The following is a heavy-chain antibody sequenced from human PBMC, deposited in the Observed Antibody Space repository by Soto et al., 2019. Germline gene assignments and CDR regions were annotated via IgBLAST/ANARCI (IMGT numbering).Heavy chain of an antibody. CDR3: ASGIQLWLRRINNGYSG. J-gene: IGHJ4*02. Sequence: QVQLVQSGAEVQKPESSVKVPCKAPGGTFSTYAISWVRQAPGQGLEWMGGIIPMFGTANYAQRFQDRVTITADESTNTVYMELSSLRSEDTAVYFCASGIQLWLRRINNGYSGWGQGTLVTVSS. V-gene: IGHV1-69*12. CDR2: IIPMFGTA. CDR1: GGTFSTYA. D-gene: IGHD5-18*01.